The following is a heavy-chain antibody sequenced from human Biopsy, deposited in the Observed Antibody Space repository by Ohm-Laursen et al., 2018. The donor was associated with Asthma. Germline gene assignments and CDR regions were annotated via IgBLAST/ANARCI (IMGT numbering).Heavy chain of an antibody. CDR2: VFYSGTT. V-gene: IGHV4-30-4*02. D-gene: IGHD4-17*01. J-gene: IGHJ6*02. CDR3: ARVASYGDLYFGIDV. Sequence: SDTLSLTCSVSGAYIGTPDYHWSWTRQSPGKGLEWIGFVFYSGTTHYSRSLERRLYISIDTARNEFSMSLRSLTAADTAVYFCARVASYGDLYFGIDVWGPGTTVSVS. CDR1: GAYIGTPDYH.